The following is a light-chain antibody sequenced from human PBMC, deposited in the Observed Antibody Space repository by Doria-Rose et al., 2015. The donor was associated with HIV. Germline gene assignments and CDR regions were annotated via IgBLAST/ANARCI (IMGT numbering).Light chain of an antibody. J-gene: IGKJ1*01. CDR1: QTVSTY. CDR3: QQTYSSPPWT. Sequence: ITCRASQTVSTYLNWFQQEPGKAPKLLIYAASRLQSGVPSRFSGSGSGTDFTLTISGLQPGDFATYYCQQTYSSPPWTVGQGTKVEMK. V-gene: IGKV1-39*01. CDR2: AAS.